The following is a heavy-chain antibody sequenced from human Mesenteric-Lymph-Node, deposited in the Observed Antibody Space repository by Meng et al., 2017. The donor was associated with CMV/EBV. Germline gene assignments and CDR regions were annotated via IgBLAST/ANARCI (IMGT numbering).Heavy chain of an antibody. D-gene: IGHD4-23*01. Sequence: GESLKISCAASGFTFSSYSMNWVRQAPGKGLEWVSSISSRSSYIYYADSVKGRFTISRDNAKNSLYLQMNSLRAEDTAVYYCARDYGGNAGVYWGQGTLVTVSS. CDR1: GFTFSSYS. J-gene: IGHJ4*02. V-gene: IGHV3-21*01. CDR3: ARDYGGNAGVY. CDR2: ISSRSSYI.